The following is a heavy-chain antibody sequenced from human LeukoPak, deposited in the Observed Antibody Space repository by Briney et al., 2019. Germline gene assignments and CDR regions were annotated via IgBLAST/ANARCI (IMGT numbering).Heavy chain of an antibody. Sequence: QTGGSLRLSCAASGFTFSRCGMSWVRQAPGKGLEWVSAISGSGGSIGYADSVKGRFTISRDNAKNSLYLQMNSLRAEDTALYYCAKDGDGGYDSLDYWGQGTLVTVSS. CDR3: AKDGDGGYDSLDY. CDR2: ISGSGGSI. V-gene: IGHV3-9*01. J-gene: IGHJ4*02. D-gene: IGHD5-12*01. CDR1: GFTFSRCG.